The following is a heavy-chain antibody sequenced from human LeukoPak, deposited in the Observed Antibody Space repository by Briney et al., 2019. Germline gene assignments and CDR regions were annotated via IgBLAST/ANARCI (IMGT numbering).Heavy chain of an antibody. Sequence: GGSLRLSCAASGFTFSSYAMSWVRQAPGKGLEWVSAISGSGGSTYYADSVKGRFTISRDNSKNTLYLQMNSLRAEDTAVYYCAKTPIYCSSTSCYPITNWGQGTLVTVFS. J-gene: IGHJ4*02. CDR1: GFTFSSYA. V-gene: IGHV3-23*01. D-gene: IGHD2-2*01. CDR3: AKTPIYCSSTSCYPITN. CDR2: ISGSGGST.